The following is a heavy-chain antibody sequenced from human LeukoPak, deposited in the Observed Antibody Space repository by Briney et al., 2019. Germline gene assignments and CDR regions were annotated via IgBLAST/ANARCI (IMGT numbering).Heavy chain of an antibody. CDR2: IKQNGTDT. Sequence: PGGSLRLSCAASGFTFSSYGMHWVRQAPGKGLEWVANIKQNGTDTSYVDSVKGRFSISRDNAKNSVYLQMNSLRVEDTAVYYCAKDRDMTTVTGPDYWGQGTLVTVSS. CDR1: GFTFSSYG. CDR3: AKDRDMTTVTGPDY. V-gene: IGHV3-7*01. D-gene: IGHD4-17*01. J-gene: IGHJ4*02.